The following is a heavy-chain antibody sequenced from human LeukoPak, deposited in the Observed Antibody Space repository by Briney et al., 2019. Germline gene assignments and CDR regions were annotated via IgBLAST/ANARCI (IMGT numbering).Heavy chain of an antibody. V-gene: IGHV3-23*01. Sequence: PGGSLRLSCAASGFTFDDYGMSWVRQAPGKGLEWVSSISGSGDKSDHADSVKGRFTISRDNSRNTLYLQMNNLRVEDTAVYFCAKHPWEGDSGYHYWGQGTLATVAS. CDR2: ISGSGDKS. D-gene: IGHD4-17*01. CDR1: GFTFDDYG. CDR3: AKHPWEGDSGYHY. J-gene: IGHJ4*02.